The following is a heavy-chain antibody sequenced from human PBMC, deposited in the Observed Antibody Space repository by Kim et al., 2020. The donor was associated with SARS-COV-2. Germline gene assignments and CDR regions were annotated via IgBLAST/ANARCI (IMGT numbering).Heavy chain of an antibody. J-gene: IGHJ4*02. CDR3: AAGPASGWYR. V-gene: IGHV1-58*01. CDR2: NT. Sequence: NTNYAQKFQASVTITRDMSTSTAYMELSSLRSEDTAVYYCAAGPASGWYRWGQGTLVTVSS. D-gene: IGHD6-19*01.